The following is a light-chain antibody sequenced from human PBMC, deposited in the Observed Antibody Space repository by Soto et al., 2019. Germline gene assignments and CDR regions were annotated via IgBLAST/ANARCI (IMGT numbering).Light chain of an antibody. CDR3: QQYGRSSGA. V-gene: IGKV3-20*01. CDR2: GAS. Sequence: IVLTQSPGTLSLSPGERATLSCRASQSVSNNYLAWYQQKPGQPPRLLIYGASSRATGIPDRFSGSASGTDFTLSISRLEPEDFALCYCQQYGRSSGAFGGGTKVDIK. J-gene: IGKJ4*01. CDR1: QSVSNNY.